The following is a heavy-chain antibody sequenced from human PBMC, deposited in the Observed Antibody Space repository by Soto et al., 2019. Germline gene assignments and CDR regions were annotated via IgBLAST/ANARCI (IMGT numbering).Heavy chain of an antibody. CDR3: ATFVVPASRHTGFDF. CDR1: GGSISTSNYY. D-gene: IGHD2-21*02. V-gene: IGHV4-39*01. Sequence: PSESLSLTCTVSGGSISTSNYYWGRDRPPPGQGLDWIGTIYYSSTTYYNPSLKSRVTISVDTSKNQFSLKLNSVAAADTAVYYCATFVVPASRHTGFDFWGPGTLVTVSS. J-gene: IGHJ4*02. CDR2: IYYSSTT.